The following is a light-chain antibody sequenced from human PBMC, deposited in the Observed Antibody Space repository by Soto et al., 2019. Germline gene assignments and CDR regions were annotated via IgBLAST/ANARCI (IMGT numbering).Light chain of an antibody. Sequence: QPVLTQPPSASGSPGQSVTISCTGTSSDVGGYNYVSWYQQHPGKAPKLMISEVSKRPSGVPDRFSGSKSGNTASLTVSGLQAEDEADYYCSSYAGSSNLAVFGGGTKLTVL. CDR2: EVS. V-gene: IGLV2-8*01. J-gene: IGLJ2*01. CDR3: SSYAGSSNLAV. CDR1: SSDVGGYNY.